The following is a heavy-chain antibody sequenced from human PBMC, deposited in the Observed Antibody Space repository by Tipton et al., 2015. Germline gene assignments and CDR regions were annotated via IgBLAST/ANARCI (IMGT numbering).Heavy chain of an antibody. CDR2: VFHNGDS. Sequence: TLSLTCTVSGGSINNNYWSWIRQPPGKGLEYMGYVFHNGDSNYNPSLKSRVSMSVDTSKSQFFLKLSSVTAADTAVYYCARFRYYGSESERGYFHGLDVWGQGTTVTVSS. CDR1: GGSINNNY. CDR3: ARFRYYGSESERGYFHGLDV. V-gene: IGHV4-59*07. D-gene: IGHD3-10*01. J-gene: IGHJ6*02.